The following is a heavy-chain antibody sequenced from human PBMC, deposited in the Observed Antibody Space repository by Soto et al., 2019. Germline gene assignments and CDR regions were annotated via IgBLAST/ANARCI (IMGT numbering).Heavy chain of an antibody. CDR2: ISYDGSNK. D-gene: IGHD4-17*01. V-gene: IGHV3-30-3*01. Sequence: GESLRISCAASGFTFSSYAMHWVRQAPGKGLEWVAVISYDGSNKYYADSVKGRFTISRDNSKNTLYLQMNSLRAEDTAVYYCARDRPTVVTPGGLDYWGQGTLVTVSS. J-gene: IGHJ4*02. CDR1: GFTFSSYA. CDR3: ARDRPTVVTPGGLDY.